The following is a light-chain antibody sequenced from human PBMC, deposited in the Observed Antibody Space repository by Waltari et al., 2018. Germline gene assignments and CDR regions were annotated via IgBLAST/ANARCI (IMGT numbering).Light chain of an antibody. CDR3: QHYGSSIPVT. V-gene: IGKV3-15*01. CDR2: EAS. CDR1: QSISRN. J-gene: IGKJ5*01. Sequence: EIVMTQSPATLSVSPGERATLSCRASQSISRNLAWYQQKPGQAPRLLIYEASTRATAIPARFSGSGSGTDFTLTISSLQSEDFALYYCQHYGSSIPVTFGQGTRLDIK.